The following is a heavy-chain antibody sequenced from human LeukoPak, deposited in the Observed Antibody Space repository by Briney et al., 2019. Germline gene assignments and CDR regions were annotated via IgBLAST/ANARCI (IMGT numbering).Heavy chain of an antibody. J-gene: IGHJ4*02. CDR3: ARDSDEYCSGGSCYTSLDY. Sequence: GGSLRLSCAASGFTFSSYAMHWVRQAPGKGLEWVAVISYDGSNKYYADSVKGRFTISRDNSKNTLYLQMNGLRAEDTAVYYCARDSDEYCSGGSCYTSLDYWGQGTLVTVSS. V-gene: IGHV3-30-3*01. D-gene: IGHD2-15*01. CDR1: GFTFSSYA. CDR2: ISYDGSNK.